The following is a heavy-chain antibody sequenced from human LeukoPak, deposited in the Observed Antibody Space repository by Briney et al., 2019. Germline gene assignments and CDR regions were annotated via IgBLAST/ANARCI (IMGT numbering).Heavy chain of an antibody. CDR1: GYSFTSYW. Sequence: GESLKISCKGSGYSFTSYWISWVRQMPGKGLEWMGRIDPSDSYTSYSPSLQGHVTILADKSISTAYLQWSSLKASDTAMYYCARQQLELRAGMDVWGQGTTVTVSS. V-gene: IGHV5-10-1*01. J-gene: IGHJ6*02. CDR3: ARQQLELRAGMDV. D-gene: IGHD1-7*01. CDR2: IDPSDSYT.